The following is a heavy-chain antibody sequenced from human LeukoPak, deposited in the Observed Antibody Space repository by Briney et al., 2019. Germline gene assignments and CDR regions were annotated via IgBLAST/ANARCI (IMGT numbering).Heavy chain of an antibody. CDR1: GFTVSSNY. J-gene: IGHJ4*02. Sequence: GGSLRLSCAASGFTVSSNYMSWVRQAPGKGLEWVSVISGSGGTTYYADSVKGRFTISRDNSKDTLYLQMNSLRAEDTAVYYCATTGSSGFLKYWGQGTLVSVSS. V-gene: IGHV3-23*01. CDR3: ATTGSSGFLKY. D-gene: IGHD3-22*01. CDR2: ISGSGGTT.